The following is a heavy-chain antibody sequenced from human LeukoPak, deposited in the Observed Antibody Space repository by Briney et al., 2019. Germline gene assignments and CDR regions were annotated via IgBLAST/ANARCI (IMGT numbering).Heavy chain of an antibody. J-gene: IGHJ6*03. V-gene: IGHV4-59*01. CDR2: IYYSGST. D-gene: IGHD6-13*01. Sequence: PSETLSLTCTVSGGSISSYYWSWIRQPPGKGLEWIGYIYYSGSTNYNPSLKSRVTISVDTSKNQFSLKLSSVTAADTAVYYCARGKSSSWFSYYYYYMDVWGKGTTVTVCS. CDR3: ARGKSSSWFSYYYYYMDV. CDR1: GGSISSYY.